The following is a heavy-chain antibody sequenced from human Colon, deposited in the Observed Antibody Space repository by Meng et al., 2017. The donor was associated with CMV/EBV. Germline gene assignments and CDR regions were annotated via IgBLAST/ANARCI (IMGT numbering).Heavy chain of an antibody. Sequence: ASVKVSCKASGFPFTSYSFTWVRQAPGQGLEWLGWISDYNGNTNYAQIVQGRVTMTTDPSTTTAYMELRNLRSGDTAVYYCARLNGGNYGDWFDPWGQGTLVTVSS. J-gene: IGHJ5*02. D-gene: IGHD4-23*01. CDR2: ISDYNGNT. CDR1: GFPFTSYS. V-gene: IGHV1-18*04. CDR3: ARLNGGNYGDWFDP.